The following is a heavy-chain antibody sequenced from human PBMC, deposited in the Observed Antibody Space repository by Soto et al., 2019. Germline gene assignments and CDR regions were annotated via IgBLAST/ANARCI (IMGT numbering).Heavy chain of an antibody. CDR3: ARGPMYYYGSGSYYISVWFDP. V-gene: IGHV1-46*01. CDR1: GYTFTIYY. D-gene: IGHD3-10*01. Sequence: ASVKVSCKASGYTFTIYYMHWVRQAPGQGLEWMGIINPSGGSTSYAQKFQGRVTMTRDTSTSTVYMELSSLRSEDTAVYYCARGPMYYYGSGSYYISVWFDPWGQGTLVTVSS. CDR2: INPSGGST. J-gene: IGHJ5*02.